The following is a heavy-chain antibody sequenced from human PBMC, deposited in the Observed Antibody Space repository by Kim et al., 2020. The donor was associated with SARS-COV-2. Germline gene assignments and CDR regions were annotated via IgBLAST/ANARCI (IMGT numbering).Heavy chain of an antibody. J-gene: IGHJ4*02. CDR3: ASLYDYIWGSYRTAHFDY. Sequence: KSRVTISVDTSKNQFSLKLSSVTAADTAVYYCASLYDYIWGSYRTAHFDYWGQGTLVTVSS. D-gene: IGHD3-16*02. V-gene: IGHV4-39*01.